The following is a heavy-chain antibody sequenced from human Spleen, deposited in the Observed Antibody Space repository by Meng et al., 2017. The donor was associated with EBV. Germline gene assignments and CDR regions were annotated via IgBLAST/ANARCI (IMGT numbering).Heavy chain of an antibody. CDR3: AKRPTWDGESQRSFYFDS. V-gene: IGHV3-23*01. CDR1: GFTFSTYA. J-gene: IGHJ4*02. D-gene: IGHD3-10*01. Sequence: EVQLXXXXXGLVXPXXXLRLXXXAAGFTFSTYAMSWVRQAPGKGLEWVSAISGSGGSAYYGDSVKGRFTISRDNSKNTLYLQMNNLRAEDTAVYYCAKRPTWDGESQRSFYFDSWGQGTLVTVSS. CDR2: ISGSGGSA.